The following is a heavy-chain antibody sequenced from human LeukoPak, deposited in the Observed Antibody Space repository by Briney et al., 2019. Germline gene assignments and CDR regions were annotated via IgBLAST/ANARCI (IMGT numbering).Heavy chain of an antibody. D-gene: IGHD4-17*01. Sequence: EALVKVSCKASGYTFTSYDINWVRQATGQGLEWMGWMNPNSGNTGYAQKFQGRVTMTRNTSISTAYMELSSLRSEDTAVYYCARGRELTLLLTTVTTRGWFDPWGQGTLVTVSS. CDR2: MNPNSGNT. CDR1: GYTFTSYD. V-gene: IGHV1-8*01. J-gene: IGHJ5*02. CDR3: ARGRELTLLLTTVTTRGWFDP.